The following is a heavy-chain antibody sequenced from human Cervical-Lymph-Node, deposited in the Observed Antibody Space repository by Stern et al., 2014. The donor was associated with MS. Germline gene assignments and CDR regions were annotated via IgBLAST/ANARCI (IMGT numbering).Heavy chain of an antibody. V-gene: IGHV3-21*06. Sequence: VQLVESGGRLVKPGESLRLSCVASGFSFDSYTLHWVRQSPGRGLEWVSSISTESSYINYADSVKGRFTISRDNANNSLYLQMNSLRPEDTAVYYCARRAGGLIAAGSLGYWGQGILVTVSS. J-gene: IGHJ4*02. D-gene: IGHD6-25*01. CDR3: ARRAGGLIAAGSLGY. CDR2: ISTESSYI. CDR1: GFSFDSYT.